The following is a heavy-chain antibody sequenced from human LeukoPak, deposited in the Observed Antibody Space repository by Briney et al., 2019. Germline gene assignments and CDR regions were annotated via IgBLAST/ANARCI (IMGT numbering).Heavy chain of an antibody. CDR3: ARAALGCSSTSCYSWFDP. Sequence: PSETLSLTCTVSGGSISSGGYYWSWIRQHPGKGLEWIGYIYYSGSTYYNPSLKSRVTISVDTSKNQFSLKPSSVTAADTAVYYCARAALGCSSTSCYSWFDPWGQGTLVTVSS. D-gene: IGHD2-2*01. J-gene: IGHJ5*02. V-gene: IGHV4-31*03. CDR2: IYYSGST. CDR1: GGSISSGGYY.